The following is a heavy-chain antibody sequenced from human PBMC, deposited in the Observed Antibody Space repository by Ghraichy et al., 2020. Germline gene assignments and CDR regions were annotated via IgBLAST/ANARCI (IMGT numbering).Heavy chain of an antibody. Sequence: GPGEGRGGGAGIGYDGSNQYYADSVKGRFTISRDNSKNTLYLQMNSLRAEDTAVYYCARAATVVAEFDYWGQGTLVTVSS. J-gene: IGHJ4*02. CDR3: ARAATVVAEFDY. CDR2: IGYDGSNQ. V-gene: IGHV3-33*01. D-gene: IGHD4-23*01.